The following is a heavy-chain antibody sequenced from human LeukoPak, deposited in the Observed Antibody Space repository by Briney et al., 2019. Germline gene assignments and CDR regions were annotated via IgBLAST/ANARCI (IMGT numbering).Heavy chain of an antibody. V-gene: IGHV4-59*08. Sequence: SETLSLTCRVSGGSISGYYWSWIRQPPGKGLEWIGYVFYSGSTSYNPSLKSRLTISVDTSKNQFSLKLTSVTAADTAVYYCARHYSSGWDLDYWGQGTLVTVPS. CDR3: ARHYSSGWDLDY. D-gene: IGHD6-19*01. J-gene: IGHJ4*02. CDR1: GGSISGYY. CDR2: VFYSGST.